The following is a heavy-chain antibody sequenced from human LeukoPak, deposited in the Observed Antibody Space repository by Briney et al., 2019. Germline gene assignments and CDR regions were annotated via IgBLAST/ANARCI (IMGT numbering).Heavy chain of an antibody. V-gene: IGHV3-30*14. CDR2: ISYDGSNK. CDR1: GFTFSSYA. Sequence: GGSLRLSCAASGFTFSSYAMHWVRQAPGKGLEWVAVISYDGSNKYYADSVKGRFTISRDNSKNTLYLQMNSLRAEDTAVYYCARDPVERYWGQGTLVTVSS. D-gene: IGHD1-1*01. CDR3: ARDPVERY. J-gene: IGHJ4*02.